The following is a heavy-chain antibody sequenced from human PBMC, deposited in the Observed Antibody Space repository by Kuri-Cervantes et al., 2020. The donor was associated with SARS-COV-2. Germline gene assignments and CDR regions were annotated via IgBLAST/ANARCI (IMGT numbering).Heavy chain of an antibody. CDR1: GFTFSNYG. Sequence: GESLKISCAASGFTFSNYGMHWVRQAPGKGLEWVAVISYDGSNKYYADSVKGRFTISRDNSKNTLYLQMNSLRAEDTAVYYCAGQLLYYYDSSGYPDAFDIWGQGTMVTVSS. J-gene: IGHJ3*02. D-gene: IGHD3-22*01. CDR3: AGQLLYYYDSSGYPDAFDI. CDR2: ISYDGSNK. V-gene: IGHV3-30*19.